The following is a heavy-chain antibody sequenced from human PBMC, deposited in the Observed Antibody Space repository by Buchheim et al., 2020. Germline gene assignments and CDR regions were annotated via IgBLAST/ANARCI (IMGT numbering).Heavy chain of an antibody. D-gene: IGHD2-15*01. J-gene: IGHJ6*02. CDR2: ISGSGGST. CDR3: AKIYCSGGSCRYYYYGMDV. Sequence: EVQLLESGGGLVQPGGSLRLSCAASGFTFSSYAMSWVRQAPVKGLEWVSAISGSGGSTYYADSVKGRFTISRDNSKNTLYLQMNSLRAEDTAVYYCAKIYCSGGSCRYYYYGMDVWGQGTT. CDR1: GFTFSSYA. V-gene: IGHV3-23*01.